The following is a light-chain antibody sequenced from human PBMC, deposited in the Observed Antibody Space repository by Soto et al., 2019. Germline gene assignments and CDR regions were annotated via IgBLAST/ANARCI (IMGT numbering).Light chain of an antibody. V-gene: IGLV2-14*01. Sequence: QCALTQPASVSGSSGHSITISCTGTSSDVGGYNYVSWYQQHPGKAPKLMIYYVSNRPSGVSNRFSGSKSGNTASLTISGLQAEDEADYYCSSYTSSSTPLYVFGTGTKVTVL. CDR2: YVS. CDR3: SSYTSSSTPLYV. CDR1: SSDVGGYNY. J-gene: IGLJ1*01.